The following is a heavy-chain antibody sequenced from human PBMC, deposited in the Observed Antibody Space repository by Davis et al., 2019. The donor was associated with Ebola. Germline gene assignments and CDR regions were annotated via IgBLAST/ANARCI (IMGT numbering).Heavy chain of an antibody. CDR2: IKDDGTEK. CDR1: GFTFSSYW. CDR3: AKQLGSGFMYDGMDV. D-gene: IGHD3-3*01. J-gene: IGHJ6*02. Sequence: GESLKISCAGSGFTFSSYWMSWVRQAPGRGLEWVANIKDDGTEKYYVDSVKGRFTISRENSKNSIFLQLNSLRAEDTAVYYCAKQLGSGFMYDGMDVWGQGTTVTVSS. V-gene: IGHV3-7*01.